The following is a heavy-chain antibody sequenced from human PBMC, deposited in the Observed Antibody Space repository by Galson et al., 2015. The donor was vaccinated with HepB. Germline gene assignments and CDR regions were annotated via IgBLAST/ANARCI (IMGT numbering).Heavy chain of an antibody. D-gene: IGHD3-22*01. CDR1: GFTFSSYG. V-gene: IGHV3-30*02. CDR3: AKDGPYYYDSSGLDY. Sequence: SLRLSCAASGFTFSSYGMHWVRQAPGKGLEWVAFIRYDGSNKYYADSVKGRFTISRDNSKNTLYLQMSSLRAEDTAVYYCAKDGPYYYDSSGLDYWGQGTLVTVSS. J-gene: IGHJ4*02. CDR2: IRYDGSNK.